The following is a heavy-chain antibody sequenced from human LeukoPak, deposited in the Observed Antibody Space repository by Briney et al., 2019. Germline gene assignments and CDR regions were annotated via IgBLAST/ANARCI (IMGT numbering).Heavy chain of an antibody. CDR2: IKKDGSDK. CDR1: GFTFSNYW. V-gene: IGHV3-7*01. J-gene: IGHJ4*02. CDR3: AREAITMVRGVIIEGAGNYYFDY. D-gene: IGHD3-10*01. Sequence: GGSLRLSCAASGFTFSNYWMTWVRQAPGKGLEWVANIKKDGSDKYYVDSVKGRFTISRDNAKNSLYLQMNSLRAEDTAVYYCAREAITMVRGVIIEGAGNYYFDYWGQGTLVTVSS.